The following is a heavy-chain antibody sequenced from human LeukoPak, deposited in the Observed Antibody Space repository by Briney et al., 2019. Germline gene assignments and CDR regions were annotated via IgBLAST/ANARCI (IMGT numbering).Heavy chain of an antibody. CDR2: ISSSSSYI. D-gene: IGHD1-26*01. CDR3: ARGGSGSRYYFDY. CDR1: GFTFSSYS. Sequence: PGGSLRLSCAASGFTFSSYSMNWVRQAPGRGLEWVSSISSSSSYIYYADSVKGRFTISRDNAKNSLYLQMNSLRAEDTAVYYCARGGSGSRYYFDYWGQGTLVTVSS. V-gene: IGHV3-21*01. J-gene: IGHJ4*02.